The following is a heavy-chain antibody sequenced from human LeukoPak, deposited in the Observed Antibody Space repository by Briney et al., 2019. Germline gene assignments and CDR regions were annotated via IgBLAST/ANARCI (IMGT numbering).Heavy chain of an antibody. Sequence: GGSLRLSCAASGFTFSSYAMSWVRQAPGKGLEWVSAISGSGGSTYYADSVKGRFTISRDNSKNTLYLQMNSLRAEDTAVYYCAKGGYCSGGSYYSSYYYYGMDVWGQGTTVTVSS. CDR2: ISGSGGST. V-gene: IGHV3-23*01. CDR1: GFTFSSYA. D-gene: IGHD2-15*01. CDR3: AKGGYCSGGSYYSSYYYYGMDV. J-gene: IGHJ6*02.